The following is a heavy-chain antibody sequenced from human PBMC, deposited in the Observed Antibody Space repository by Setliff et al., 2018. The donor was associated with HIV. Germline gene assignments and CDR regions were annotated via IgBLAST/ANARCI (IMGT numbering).Heavy chain of an antibody. CDR1: GGSIGSGSYY. CDR3: ARAPITMIVVVNYGMDV. Sequence: SETLSLTCTVSGGSIGSGSYYWSWIRQPAGKGLEWIGRIYTSGSTNYNPSLKSRVTISVDTSKNQFSLKLSSVTAADTAVYYCARAPITMIVVVNYGMDVWGQGTTVTVSS. CDR2: IYTSGST. V-gene: IGHV4-61*02. J-gene: IGHJ6*02. D-gene: IGHD3-22*01.